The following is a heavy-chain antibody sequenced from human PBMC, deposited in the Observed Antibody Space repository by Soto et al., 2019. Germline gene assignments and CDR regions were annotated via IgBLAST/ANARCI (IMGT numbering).Heavy chain of an antibody. J-gene: IGHJ4*02. CDR3: AHIVVAGLGYYFDY. CDR2: IYWDDDK. D-gene: IGHD6-19*01. CDR1: GFSLSSTRMA. V-gene: IGHV2-5*02. Sequence: QITLKESGPTLVKPTQTLTLTCTFSGFSLSSTRMAVGWIRQPPGKALEWLALIYWDDDKRYSPFLKSRLTISKDPSKIPVVLTMSSMDPVDTSRYYCAHIVVAGLGYYFDYWGQGTLVTVSS.